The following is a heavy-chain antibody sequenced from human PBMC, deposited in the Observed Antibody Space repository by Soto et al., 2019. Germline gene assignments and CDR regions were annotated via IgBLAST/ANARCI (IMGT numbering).Heavy chain of an antibody. V-gene: IGHV3-23*01. CDR3: AKVVIYGDHRAGAFDI. J-gene: IGHJ3*02. CDR2: ISDGGDST. CDR1: GFTFSSYS. Sequence: GGSLRLSCAASGFTFSSYSMNWVRQAPGKGLEWVSSISDGGDSTYYAASVRGRFTISRDNSKDTLYLQINSLRAEDTAVYYCAKVVIYGDHRAGAFDIWGRGTMVTVSS. D-gene: IGHD4-17*01.